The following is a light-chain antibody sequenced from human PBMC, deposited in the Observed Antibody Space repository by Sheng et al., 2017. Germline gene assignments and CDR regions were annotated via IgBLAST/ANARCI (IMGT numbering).Light chain of an antibody. CDR3: QQRSNWPPALT. J-gene: IGKJ4*01. CDR2: GAS. CDR1: QSVSSN. Sequence: ETVMTQSPATLSVSPGERATLSCRASQSVSSNLAWYQQKPGQAPRLLIYGASTRAAGIPARFSGSGSGTDFTLTISSLEPEDFAVYYCQQRSNWPPALTFGGGTKVEIK. V-gene: IGKV3-11*01.